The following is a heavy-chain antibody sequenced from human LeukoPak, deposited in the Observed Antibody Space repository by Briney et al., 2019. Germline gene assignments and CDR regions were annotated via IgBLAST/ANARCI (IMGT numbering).Heavy chain of an antibody. V-gene: IGHV3-7*01. CDR3: ARDRKTDCCSCYDTIYFDY. CDR2: IKQDGSEK. J-gene: IGHJ4*02. Sequence: GGSLRLSCAASGFTFSTYWMTWVRPAPGKGREWVANIKQDGSEKYYVESVKGRFTIFRDNAKNSLYLQMNSLRAEDQAVLFWARDRKTDCCSCYDTIYFDYWGQGTLVTVSS. D-gene: IGHD3-3*01. CDR1: GFTFSTYW.